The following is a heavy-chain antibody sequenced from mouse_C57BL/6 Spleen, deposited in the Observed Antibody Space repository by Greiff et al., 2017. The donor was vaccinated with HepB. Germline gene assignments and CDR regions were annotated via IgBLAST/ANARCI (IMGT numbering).Heavy chain of an antibody. D-gene: IGHD1-1*01. CDR1: GFNIKDDY. V-gene: IGHV14-4*01. J-gene: IGHJ2*01. CDR2: IDPENGDT. Sequence: EVKLLESGAELVRPGASVKLSCTASGFNIKDDYMHWVKQRPEQGLEWIGWIDPENGDTEYASKFQGKATITADTSSNTAYLQLSSLTSEDTAVYYCTTLYYYGSSFFDYWGQGTTLTVSS. CDR3: TTLYYYGSSFFDY.